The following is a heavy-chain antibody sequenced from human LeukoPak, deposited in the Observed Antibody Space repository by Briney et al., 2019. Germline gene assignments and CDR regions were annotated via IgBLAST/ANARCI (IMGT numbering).Heavy chain of an antibody. CDR1: GGSFSGYY. Sequence: PSETLSLTCAVYGGSFSGYYWGWIRQPPGKGLEWIGEINHSGSTNYNPSLKSRVTISVDTSKNQFSLKLSSVTAADTAVYYCARDPYYDILTGLFEDWGQGTLVTVSS. CDR3: ARDPYYDILTGLFED. V-gene: IGHV4-34*01. D-gene: IGHD3-9*01. CDR2: INHSGST. J-gene: IGHJ4*02.